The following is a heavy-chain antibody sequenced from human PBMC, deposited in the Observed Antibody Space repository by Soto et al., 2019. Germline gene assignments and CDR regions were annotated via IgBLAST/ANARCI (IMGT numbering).Heavy chain of an antibody. CDR3: ARAEEAAAGIDY. V-gene: IGHV3-21*01. CDR2: ISSSSSYI. Sequence: EVQLVESGGGLVKPGGSLRLSCAASGFTFSSYSMNWVRQAPGKGLEWVSSISSSSSYIYYADSVKGRFTISRDNAKNSLYLQMNSLRAEDTAVYYCARAEEAAAGIDYWGQGTLVTVSS. J-gene: IGHJ4*02. D-gene: IGHD6-13*01. CDR1: GFTFSSYS.